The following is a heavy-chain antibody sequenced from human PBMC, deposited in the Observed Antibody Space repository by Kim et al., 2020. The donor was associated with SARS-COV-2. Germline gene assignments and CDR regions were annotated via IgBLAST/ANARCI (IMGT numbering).Heavy chain of an antibody. J-gene: IGHJ6*02. CDR2: INPNSGGT. CDR3: TYGVVPAAISYYYGMDV. Sequence: ASVKVSCKASGYTFTGYYMHWVRQAPGQGLEWMGWINPNSGGTNYAQKFQGRVTMTRDTSISTAYMELSRLRSDDTAVYYCTYGVVPAAISYYYGMDVWGQGTTVTVSS. V-gene: IGHV1-2*02. CDR1: GYTFTGYY. D-gene: IGHD2-2*01.